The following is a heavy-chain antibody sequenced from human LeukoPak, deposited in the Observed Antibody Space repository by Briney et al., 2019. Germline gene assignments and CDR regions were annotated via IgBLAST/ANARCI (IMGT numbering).Heavy chain of an antibody. CDR3: ARDRRGGWFDP. V-gene: IGHV4-30-2*01. CDR2: IYHSGST. J-gene: IGHJ5*02. CDR1: GGSISSGGYS. D-gene: IGHD3-10*01. Sequence: SETLSLTCAVSGGSISSGGYSWSWIRQPPGKGLEWIGYIYHSGSTHYNPSLKSRVTISVDRSKNQFSLKLSSVTAADTAVYYCARDRRGGWFDPWGQGTLVTVSS.